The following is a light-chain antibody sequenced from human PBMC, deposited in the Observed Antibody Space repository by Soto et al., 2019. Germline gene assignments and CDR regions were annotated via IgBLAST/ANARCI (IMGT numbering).Light chain of an antibody. Sequence: EIVMTQSPATLSVSPGERATLSCRASQSLSTNLAWYQQKPGQAPRLLIYDASTRVTGIPARFSGSGSGAEFTLTISSLQSADFAVYYCQQYNYWPPFTFGPGTKVDIK. J-gene: IGKJ3*01. CDR3: QQYNYWPPFT. V-gene: IGKV3-15*01. CDR2: DAS. CDR1: QSLSTN.